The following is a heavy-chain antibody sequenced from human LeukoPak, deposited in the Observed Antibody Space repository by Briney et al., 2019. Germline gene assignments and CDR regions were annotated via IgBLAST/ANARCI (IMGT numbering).Heavy chain of an antibody. CDR2: IYPGDSDT. Sequence: GESLKISFKGSGYRFTSYWIGWVRQMPGKGLEWMGIIYPGDSDTRYSPSFQGQVTISADKSISTAYLQWSSLKASDTAMYYCARQTMVRGVMLGMDVWGKGTTVTVSS. V-gene: IGHV5-51*01. D-gene: IGHD3-10*01. CDR1: GYRFTSYW. CDR3: ARQTMVRGVMLGMDV. J-gene: IGHJ6*04.